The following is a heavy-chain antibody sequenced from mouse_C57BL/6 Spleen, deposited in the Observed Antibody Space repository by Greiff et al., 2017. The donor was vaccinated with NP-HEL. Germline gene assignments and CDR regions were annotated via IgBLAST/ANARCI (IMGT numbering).Heavy chain of an antibody. V-gene: IGHV5-9-1*02. CDR3: TRDSFTRDYFDY. J-gene: IGHJ2*01. Sequence: EVKLVESGEGLVKPGGSLKLSCAASGFTFSSYAMSWVRQTPEKRLEWVAYISSGGDYIYYADTVKGRFTISRDNARNTLYLQMSSLKSEDTAMYYCTRDSFTRDYFDYWGQGTTLTVSS. CDR2: ISSGGDYI. CDR1: GFTFSSYA.